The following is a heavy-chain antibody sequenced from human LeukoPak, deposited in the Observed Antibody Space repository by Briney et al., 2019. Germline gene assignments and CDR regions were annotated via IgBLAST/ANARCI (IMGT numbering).Heavy chain of an antibody. CDR3: ARSRDGYNNFGY. J-gene: IGHJ4*02. Sequence: SVKVSCTASGGTFSSYTISWVRQAPGQGLEWMGRIIPILGIANYAQKFQGRVTITADKSTSTAYMELSSLRSEDTAVYYCARSRDGYNNFGYWGQGTLVTVSS. D-gene: IGHD5-24*01. CDR1: GGTFSSYT. V-gene: IGHV1-69*02. CDR2: IIPILGIA.